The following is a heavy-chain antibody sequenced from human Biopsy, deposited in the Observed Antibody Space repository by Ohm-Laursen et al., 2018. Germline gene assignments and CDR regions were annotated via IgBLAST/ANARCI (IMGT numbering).Heavy chain of an antibody. D-gene: IGHD3-10*01. CDR1: GDSITRSY. V-gene: IGHV4-59*08. CDR3: AHGSGSYYKRDF. J-gene: IGHJ4*02. CDR2: VFDRGTT. Sequence: PSETLSLTCTLSGDSITRSYWSWIRQSPGKGLEWIGHVFDRGTTNYNPSVRSRVTMSEDTSKKQFSLKMTSVTAADTAIYYCAHGSGSYYKRDFWGRGILVTVSS.